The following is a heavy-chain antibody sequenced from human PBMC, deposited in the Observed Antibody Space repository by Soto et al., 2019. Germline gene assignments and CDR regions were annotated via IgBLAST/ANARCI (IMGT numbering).Heavy chain of an antibody. CDR2: IYYSGST. CDR1: GGSISSYY. D-gene: IGHD6-19*01. V-gene: IGHV4-59*01. CDR3: ARRDRDSSGWEHPNSFDS. Sequence: SETLSLTCTVSGGSISSYYWSWIRQPPGKGLEWIGYIYYSGSTNYNPSLKSRVTISVDTSKNQFSLKLSSVTAADTAVYYCARRDRDSSGWEHPNSFDSWGQGPLVTVSS. J-gene: IGHJ5*01.